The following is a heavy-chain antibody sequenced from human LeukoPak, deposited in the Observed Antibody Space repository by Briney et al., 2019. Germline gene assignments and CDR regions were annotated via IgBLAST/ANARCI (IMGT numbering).Heavy chain of an antibody. V-gene: IGHV1-24*01. Sequence: ASVKVSCKVSGYTLTELSMHWVRQAPGKGLEWGGGFDPEDGETIYAQKFKGRVTMTEDTSTDTAYMELSSLRSEDTAVYYCATVSYCSSTSCYTRRWFDPWGQGTLVTVSS. J-gene: IGHJ5*02. D-gene: IGHD2-2*02. CDR1: GYTLTELS. CDR3: ATVSYCSSTSCYTRRWFDP. CDR2: FDPEDGET.